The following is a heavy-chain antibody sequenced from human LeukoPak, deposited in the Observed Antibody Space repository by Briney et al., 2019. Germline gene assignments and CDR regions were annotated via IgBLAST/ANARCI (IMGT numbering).Heavy chain of an antibody. CDR3: ARGGWFDP. J-gene: IGHJ5*02. Sequence: PSETLSLTCAVYGGSFSGYYWSWIRQPPGKGLEWIGEINHSGSTNYNPSLKSRVTISVDTSKNQFSLKLSSVTAADTAVYYCARGGWFDPWGQGTRVTVSS. V-gene: IGHV4-34*01. CDR2: INHSGST. CDR1: GGSFSGYY.